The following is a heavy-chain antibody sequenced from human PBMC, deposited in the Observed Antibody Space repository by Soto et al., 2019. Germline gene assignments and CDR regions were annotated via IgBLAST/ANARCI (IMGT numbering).Heavy chain of an antibody. Sequence: TLSLTCAITGDSVSSNSAGWSWVRQSPSRGLEWLGRTYYRSKWYYEYAVSVRGRITINPDTSKNQYSLQLNSVTPEDTAVYFCARGEQYSGRIFDYWGQGTLVTVSS. J-gene: IGHJ4*01. CDR3: ARGEQYSGRIFDY. CDR2: TYYRSKWYY. CDR1: GDSVSSNSAG. D-gene: IGHD1-26*01. V-gene: IGHV6-1*01.